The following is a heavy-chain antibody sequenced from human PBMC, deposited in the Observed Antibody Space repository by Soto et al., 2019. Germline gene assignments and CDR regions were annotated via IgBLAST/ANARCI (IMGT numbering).Heavy chain of an antibody. Sequence: SHSLSLTCAISGYSVSGTSAALNWIRQSPSRGLEWLGRTYYRSKWYYGYAVSVKSRITINPDTSKNQFSLQLNSVTPEDTAVYYCPGIPSSSPSDMDVWRQGTTVTFSS. CDR2: TYYRSKWYY. J-gene: IGHJ6*02. V-gene: IGHV6-1*01. CDR3: PGIPSSSPSDMDV. CDR1: GYSVSGTSAA. D-gene: IGHD6-6*01.